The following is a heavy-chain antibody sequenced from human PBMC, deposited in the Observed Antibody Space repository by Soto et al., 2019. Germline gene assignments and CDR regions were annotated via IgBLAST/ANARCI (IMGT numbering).Heavy chain of an antibody. CDR3: ARGQRVWPYYYYGMDV. V-gene: IGHV4-59*11. CDR1: GGSINNHY. J-gene: IGHJ6*02. D-gene: IGHD6-6*01. CDR2: VYYNGIT. Sequence: SETLSLTCTVSGGSINNHYWSWIRQPPGKGLEWLGYVYYNGITNYNPSLKSRVTMSVDTSKNQFSLKLTSLTAADTAVYYCARGQRVWPYYYYGMDVWGQGTTVTVSS.